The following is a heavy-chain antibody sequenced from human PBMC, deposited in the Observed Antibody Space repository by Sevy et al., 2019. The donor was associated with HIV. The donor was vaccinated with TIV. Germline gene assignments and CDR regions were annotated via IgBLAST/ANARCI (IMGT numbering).Heavy chain of an antibody. CDR1: GFTFSDYY. Sequence: GGSLRLSCAASGFTFSDYYMSWIRQAPGKGLEWVSYISSSGSTIYYADSVKGRFTIPRDNAKNSLYLQMNSLRAEETAVYYCARDGRFGELLKIYYYYYMDVWGKGTTVTVSS. D-gene: IGHD3-10*01. V-gene: IGHV3-11*01. CDR2: ISSSGSTI. J-gene: IGHJ6*03. CDR3: ARDGRFGELLKIYYYYYMDV.